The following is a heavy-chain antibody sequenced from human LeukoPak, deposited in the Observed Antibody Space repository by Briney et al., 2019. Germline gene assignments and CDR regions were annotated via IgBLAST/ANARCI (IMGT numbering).Heavy chain of an antibody. D-gene: IGHD2-2*01. Sequence: PGGSLRLACAASGFTFSGSAMHWVRQASGKGLEWVGRIRSKANSYATAYAASVKRRFTISRDDSKNTAYLQMNSLKTEDTAVYYCLTMPPRYWGQGTLVTVSS. CDR2: IRSKANSYAT. V-gene: IGHV3-73*01. J-gene: IGHJ4*02. CDR3: LTMPPRY. CDR1: GFTFSGSA.